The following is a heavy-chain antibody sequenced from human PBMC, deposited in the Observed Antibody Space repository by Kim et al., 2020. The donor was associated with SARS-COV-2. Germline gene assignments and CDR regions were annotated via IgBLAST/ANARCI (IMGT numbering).Heavy chain of an antibody. D-gene: IGHD2-21*02. V-gene: IGHV4-61*02. CDR2: IYTSGST. Sequence: SETLSLTCTVSGGSISSGSYYWSWIRQPAGKGLEWIGRIYTSGSTNYNPSLKSRVTISVDTSKNQFSLKLSSVTAADTAVYYCARTAVVTAAYYYYYGMDVWGQGTTVTVSS. J-gene: IGHJ6*02. CDR3: ARTAVVTAAYYYYYGMDV. CDR1: GGSISSGSYY.